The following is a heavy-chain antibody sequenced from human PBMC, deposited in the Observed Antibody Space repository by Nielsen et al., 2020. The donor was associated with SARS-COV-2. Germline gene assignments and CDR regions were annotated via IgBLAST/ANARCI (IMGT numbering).Heavy chain of an antibody. J-gene: IGHJ6*02. CDR1: GFTFSSYA. CDR3: ARDYSSSWYHYYYYGMDV. D-gene: IGHD6-13*01. V-gene: IGHV3-30*04. Sequence: GESLKISYAASGFTFSSYAMHWVRQAPGKGLEWVAVISYDGSNKYYADSVKGRFTISRDNSKNTLYLQMNSLRAEDTAVYYCARDYSSSWYHYYYYGMDVWGQGTTVTVSS. CDR2: ISYDGSNK.